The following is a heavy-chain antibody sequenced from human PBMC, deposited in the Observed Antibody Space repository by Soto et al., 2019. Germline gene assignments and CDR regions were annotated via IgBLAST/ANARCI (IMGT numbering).Heavy chain of an antibody. CDR2: ISGSGGST. CDR3: AKDQRRRGYGDYVGPIFDY. J-gene: IGHJ4*02. Sequence: EVQLLESGGGLVQPGGSLRLSCAASGFTFSSYAMSWVRQAPGKGLEWVSAISGSGGSTYYADSVKGRFTISRDNSKNTLYLQMNSLRAEDTAVYYCAKDQRRRGYGDYVGPIFDYWGQGTLVTVSS. V-gene: IGHV3-23*01. CDR1: GFTFSSYA. D-gene: IGHD4-17*01.